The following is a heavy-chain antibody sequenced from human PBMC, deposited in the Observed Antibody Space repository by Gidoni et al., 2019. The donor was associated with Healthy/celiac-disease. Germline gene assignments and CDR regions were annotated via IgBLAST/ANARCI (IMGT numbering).Heavy chain of an antibody. CDR1: GFTFSSCC. CDR2: ISYDGSNK. D-gene: IGHD3-3*01. Sequence: QVQLVESGGGVVQPGRSLRRPCAAPGFTFSSCCLHWGRQAPGKGLEWLAVISYDGSNKYYADSVKGRFTISRDNSKNTLYLQMNSLRAEDTAVYYCASDPWARSYDFWSGYYPLYYMDVWGKGTTVTVSS. V-gene: IGHV3-30*03. J-gene: IGHJ6*03. CDR3: ASDPWARSYDFWSGYYPLYYMDV.